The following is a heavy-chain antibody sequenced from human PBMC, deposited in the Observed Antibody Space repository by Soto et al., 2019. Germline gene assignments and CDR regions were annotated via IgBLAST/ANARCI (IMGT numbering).Heavy chain of an antibody. CDR1: GYTFTSYG. J-gene: IGHJ6*02. V-gene: IGHV1-18*01. Sequence: QVQLVQSGAEVKKPGASVKVSCKASGYTFTSYGISWVRQAPGQGLEWMGWISAYNGNTNYAQKLQGRVTMTTDTSTSTADMELRSLRSDDTAVDYCAREIEYSSSWYNYYYGMDVWGQGTTVTVSS. CDR2: ISAYNGNT. D-gene: IGHD6-13*01. CDR3: AREIEYSSSWYNYYYGMDV.